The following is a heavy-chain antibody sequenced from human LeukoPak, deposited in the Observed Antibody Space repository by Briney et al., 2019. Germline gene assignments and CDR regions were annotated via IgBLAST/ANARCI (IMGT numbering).Heavy chain of an antibody. D-gene: IGHD6-13*01. J-gene: IGHJ5*02. CDR2: ISGSGGST. CDR3: AKDIAASGLPRILDL. Sequence: GGSLRLSCAASGFTFSSYAMSWVRQAPGKGLEWVSAISGSGGSTYYADSVKGRFTISRDNSKNTLYLQMNSLRAEDTAVYYCAKDIAASGLPRILDLWGQGTLVTVSS. V-gene: IGHV3-23*01. CDR1: GFTFSSYA.